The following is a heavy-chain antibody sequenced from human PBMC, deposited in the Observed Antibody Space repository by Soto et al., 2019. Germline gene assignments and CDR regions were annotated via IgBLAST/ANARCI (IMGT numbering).Heavy chain of an antibody. D-gene: IGHD5-18*01. CDR3: ARAATAMDYYFDY. Sequence: SETLSLTCAVSGGSISSGGYSWSWIRQPPGKGLEWIGYIYHSGSTYYNPSLKSRVTISVDRSKNQFSLKLSSVTAADTAVYYCARAATAMDYYFDYWGQGTLVTVSS. J-gene: IGHJ4*02. CDR1: GGSISSGGYS. V-gene: IGHV4-30-2*01. CDR2: IYHSGST.